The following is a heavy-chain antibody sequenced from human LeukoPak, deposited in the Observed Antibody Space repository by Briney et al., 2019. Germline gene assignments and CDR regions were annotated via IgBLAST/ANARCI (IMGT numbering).Heavy chain of an antibody. V-gene: IGHV3-15*07. J-gene: IGHJ6*02. D-gene: IGHD2-15*01. CDR2: IKSKTDGGTT. Sequence: GGSLRLSCAASGFTFSNAWMNWVRQAPGKGLEWVGRIKSKTDGGTTDYAAPVKGRFTISRDDSKNTLYLQMNSLKTEDTAVYYCTTFNPVVVAAGYYYGMDVWGQGTTVTVSS. CDR3: TTFNPVVVAAGYYYGMDV. CDR1: GFTFSNAW.